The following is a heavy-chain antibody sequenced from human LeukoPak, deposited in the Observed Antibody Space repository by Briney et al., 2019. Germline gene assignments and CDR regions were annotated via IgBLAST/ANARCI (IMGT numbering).Heavy chain of an antibody. D-gene: IGHD3-10*01. CDR1: GFTFSSYA. CDR2: ISSNGGST. V-gene: IGHV3-64D*06. J-gene: IGHJ4*02. Sequence: GGSLRLSCSASGFTFSSYAMHWVRQAPGKGLEYVSAISSNGGSTYYADSVKGRFTISRDNPKNTLYLQMSSLRAEDTAVYYCVTDRRGILVRGTTFDYWGQGTLVTVSS. CDR3: VTDRRGILVRGTTFDY.